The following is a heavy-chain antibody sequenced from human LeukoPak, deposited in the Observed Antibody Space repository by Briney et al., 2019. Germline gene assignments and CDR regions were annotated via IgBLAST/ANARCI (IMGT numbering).Heavy chain of an antibody. CDR2: IIPIVGIT. D-gene: IGHD6-13*01. V-gene: IGHV1-69*02. J-gene: IGHJ4*02. Sequence: GASVKVSCKASGGTFSSYTITRVRQAPGQGLEWMGRIIPIVGITNYAQKFQGRVTITADKSTSTAYMELSSLRSEDTAVYYCARPAAAPSAVDYWGQGTLVTVSS. CDR3: ARPAAAPSAVDY. CDR1: GGTFSSYT.